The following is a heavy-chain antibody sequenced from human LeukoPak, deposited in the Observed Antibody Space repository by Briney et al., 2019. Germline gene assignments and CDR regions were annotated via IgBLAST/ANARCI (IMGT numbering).Heavy chain of an antibody. CDR1: GFTFSKYG. V-gene: IGHV3-30*02. CDR3: ARERLVELSLYYFDN. CDR2: VRYDASNA. D-gene: IGHD3-10*01. Sequence: GGSLRLSCAASGFTFSKYGMHWVRQAPGKGLEWLAYVRYDASNAYYAESVKGRFTISRDNSKNTLYLEMNSLRREDTAVYYCARERLVELSLYYFDNSGQGNLVTVSS. J-gene: IGHJ4*02.